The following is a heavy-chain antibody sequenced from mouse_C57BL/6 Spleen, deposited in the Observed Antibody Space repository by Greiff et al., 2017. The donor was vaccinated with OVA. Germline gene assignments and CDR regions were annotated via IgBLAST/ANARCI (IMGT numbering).Heavy chain of an antibody. D-gene: IGHD2-3*01. CDR2: IRLKSDNYAT. J-gene: IGHJ4*01. V-gene: IGHV6-3*01. CDR3: TGDGAMDY. CDR1: GFTFSNYW. Sequence: EVMLVESGGGLVQPGGSMKLSCVASGFTFSNYWMNWVRQSPEKGLEWVAQIRLKSDNYATHYAESVKGRFTISRDDSKSSVYLQMNNLRAEDTGIYYCTGDGAMDYWGQGTSVTVSS.